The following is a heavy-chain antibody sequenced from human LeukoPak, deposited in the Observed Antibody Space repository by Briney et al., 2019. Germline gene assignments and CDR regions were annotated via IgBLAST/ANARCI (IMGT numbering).Heavy chain of an antibody. CDR2: IKKTADGLTT. Sequence: GGSLRLSCTFSGFTFRDYALTWVRQTPGKGLEWVGFIKKTADGLTTEYAASAKGRFSISGDDSKNIVYLQMNSLTAEGSGFYYCTRSYVNRQDTARVSVRYYYYYYMDVWGTGTTVAVSS. CDR3: TRSYVNRQDTARVSVRYYYYYYMDV. J-gene: IGHJ6*03. V-gene: IGHV3-49*04. CDR1: GFTFRDYA. D-gene: IGHD5-18*01.